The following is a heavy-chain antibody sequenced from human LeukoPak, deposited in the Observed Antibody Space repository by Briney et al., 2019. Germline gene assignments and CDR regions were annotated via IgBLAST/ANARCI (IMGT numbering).Heavy chain of an antibody. CDR2: ISSDGSDK. D-gene: IGHD2-21*02. V-gene: IGHV3-30-3*01. CDR1: GFTLSYYA. CDR3: AREGTARDAFDI. Sequence: PGGSLRLSCAACGFTLSYYAMHWVRQAPAKGLEWVAFISSDGSDKYYADSMKGRFTITKDNSKNTLYLQMTSLRGEDTAMYYCAREGTARDAFDIWGQGTMVTVSS. J-gene: IGHJ3*02.